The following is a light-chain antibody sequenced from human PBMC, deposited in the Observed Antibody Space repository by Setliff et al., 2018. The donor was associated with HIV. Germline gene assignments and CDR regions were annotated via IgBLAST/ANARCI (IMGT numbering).Light chain of an antibody. V-gene: IGKV3-15*01. CDR2: GAS. Sequence: EIVMTQSPATLSVSPGERVTLFCRASQSVSSKLAWYQQMPGQAPRLLIYGASTRATGIPARFSGSGSGTEFTLTISSLQSEDVAIYYCQQYNNWPPWTVGQGTKVDIK. CDR3: QQYNNWPPWT. CDR1: QSVSSK. J-gene: IGKJ1*01.